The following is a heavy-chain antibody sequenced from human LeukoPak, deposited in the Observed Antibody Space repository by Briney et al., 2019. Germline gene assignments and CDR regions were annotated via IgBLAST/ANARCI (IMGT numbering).Heavy chain of an antibody. D-gene: IGHD5-18*01. CDR2: IKEDGSEK. V-gene: IGHV3-7*01. J-gene: IGHJ4*02. CDR1: GFTFSSYW. Sequence: GGSLRLSCAASGFTFSSYWMSWVRQAPGKGLEWVADIKEDGSEKYYVDSVKGRFSISRDNARNSLYLQMNSLRAEDTAVYYCARGSYSYGWVLDYWGQGTLVTVSS. CDR3: ARGSYSYGWVLDY.